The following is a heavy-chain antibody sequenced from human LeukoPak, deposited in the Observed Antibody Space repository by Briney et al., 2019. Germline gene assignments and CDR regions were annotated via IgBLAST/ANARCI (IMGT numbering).Heavy chain of an antibody. CDR2: IYTGGST. CDR3: ARVRPHPIIDV. V-gene: IGHV3-53*01. Sequence: GGSLRLSCAASGFTVSSNYMSWVRQAPGKGLEWVSVIYTGGSTYYADSVKGRFTISRDNSKNTLYLQMNSLRAEDTAVYYCARVRPHPIIDVWAKGPRSPSP. D-gene: IGHD6-6*01. J-gene: IGHJ6*03. CDR1: GFTVSSNY.